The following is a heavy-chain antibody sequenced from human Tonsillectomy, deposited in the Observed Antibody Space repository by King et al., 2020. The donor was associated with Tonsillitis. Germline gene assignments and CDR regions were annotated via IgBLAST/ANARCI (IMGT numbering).Heavy chain of an antibody. V-gene: IGHV1-18*04. J-gene: IGHJ4*02. Sequence: VQLVESGAEVKKPGASVKVSCKASGYTFTSYGISWVRQAPGQGLEWMGWISAYNGNRNYAQKLQDRVTMTIDTSTYTAYMELRRLRSDDTAVYYCATDRGGPLQWLVQGWDYWGQGTLVPVSS. CDR2: ISAYNGNR. CDR3: ATDRGGPLQWLVQGWDY. D-gene: IGHD6-19*01. CDR1: GYTFTSYG.